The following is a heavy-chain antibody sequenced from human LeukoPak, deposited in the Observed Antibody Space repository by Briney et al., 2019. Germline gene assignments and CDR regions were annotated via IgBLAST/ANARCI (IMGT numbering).Heavy chain of an antibody. V-gene: IGHV3-30*04. D-gene: IGHD6-19*01. CDR2: ISYDGSNK. Sequence: GGSLRLSCAASGFTFSSYAMHWVRQAPGKGLEWVAVISYDGSNKYYADSVKGRFTISRDNSKNTLYLQMNSLRAEDTAVYYCARHLSAGDDSSGTWSWGQGTLVTVSS. CDR3: ARHLSAGDDSSGTWS. J-gene: IGHJ4*02. CDR1: GFTFSSYA.